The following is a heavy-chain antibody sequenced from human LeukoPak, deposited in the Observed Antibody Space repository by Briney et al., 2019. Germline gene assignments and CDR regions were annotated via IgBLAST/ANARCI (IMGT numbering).Heavy chain of an antibody. V-gene: IGHV3-21*04. D-gene: IGHD6-13*01. CDR2: ISSSSSYI. J-gene: IGHJ4*02. CDR3: AKHQSPSNSSSYYPFDS. CDR1: GFTFSSYS. Sequence: PGGSLRLSCAASGFTFSSYSMNWVRQAPGKGLEWVSSISSSSSYIYYADSVKGRFTISSDNAKNSLYLQMNSLRAEDTAVYYCAKHQSPSNSSSYYPFDSWGQGTLVTVSS.